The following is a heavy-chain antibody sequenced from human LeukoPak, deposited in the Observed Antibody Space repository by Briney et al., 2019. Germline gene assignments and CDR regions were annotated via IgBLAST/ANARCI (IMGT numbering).Heavy chain of an antibody. CDR3: ASGAYDSSGWFFDY. D-gene: IGHD3-22*01. CDR2: IYSGGST. J-gene: IGHJ4*02. CDR1: GFTVSSNY. V-gene: IGHV3-53*01. Sequence: GGSLRLSCAASGFTVSSNYMSWVRQAPGKGLEWVSVIYSGGSTYYADSVKGRFTISRHNSKNTLYLQMNSLRAEDTAVYYCASGAYDSSGWFFDYWGQGTLVTVSS.